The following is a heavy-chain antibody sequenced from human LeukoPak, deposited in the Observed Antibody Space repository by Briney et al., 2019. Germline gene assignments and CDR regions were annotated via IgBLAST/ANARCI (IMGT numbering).Heavy chain of an antibody. Sequence: SETLSLTCTVSGGSISSGGYYWSWIRQHPGKGLEWIGYIYYSGSTYYNPSLKSRVTISVDTSKNQFSLKLSSVTAADTAVYYCATDWSYGGYDSSGYGYWGQGTLVTVSS. J-gene: IGHJ4*02. CDR1: GGSISSGGYY. CDR3: ATDWSYGGYDSSGYGY. CDR2: IYYSGST. V-gene: IGHV4-31*03. D-gene: IGHD3-22*01.